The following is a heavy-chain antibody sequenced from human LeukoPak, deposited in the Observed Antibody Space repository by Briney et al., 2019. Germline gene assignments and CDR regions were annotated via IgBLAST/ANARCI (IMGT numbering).Heavy chain of an antibody. CDR3: ARALGYYDFWSGYYGTPPAGFDY. V-gene: IGHV4-34*01. CDR1: GGSFSGYY. D-gene: IGHD3-3*01. Sequence: PSETLSLTCAVYGGSFSGYYWSWIRQPPGKGLEWIGEINHSGSTNYNPSLKSRVTISVDTSKNQFSLKLSSVTAADTAVYYCARALGYYDFWSGYYGTPPAGFDYRGQGTLVTVSS. CDR2: INHSGST. J-gene: IGHJ4*02.